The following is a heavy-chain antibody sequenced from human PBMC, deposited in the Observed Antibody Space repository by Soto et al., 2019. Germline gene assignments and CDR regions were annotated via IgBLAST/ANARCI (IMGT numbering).Heavy chain of an antibody. CDR2: IIGSGCST. Sequence: PGGSLRLSCAASGFTFSSYAMSWVRQAPGKGLEWVSAIIGSGCSTYYAYSVKGRLNISIDNSKNTLYLQMNSLRTEDTAVYYFAKRFVEYSSGWYDAFDIWGQGTMVTVSS. V-gene: IGHV3-23*01. J-gene: IGHJ3*02. CDR3: AKRFVEYSSGWYDAFDI. D-gene: IGHD6-19*01. CDR1: GFTFSSYA.